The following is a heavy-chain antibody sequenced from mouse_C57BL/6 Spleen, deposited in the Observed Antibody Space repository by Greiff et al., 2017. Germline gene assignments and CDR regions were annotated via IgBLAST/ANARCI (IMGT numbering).Heavy chain of an antibody. V-gene: IGHV1-61*01. CDR3: ARDYGSPYYFDY. CDR2: IYPSDSET. Sequence: VQLQQPGAELVRPGSSVKLSCKASGYTFTSYWMDWVKQRPGQGLEWIGNIYPSDSETNYNQKFKDKATLTVDKSSSTAYMQLSSLTSEYSAVYYCARDYGSPYYFDYWGQGTTLTVSS. CDR1: GYTFTSYW. J-gene: IGHJ2*01. D-gene: IGHD1-1*01.